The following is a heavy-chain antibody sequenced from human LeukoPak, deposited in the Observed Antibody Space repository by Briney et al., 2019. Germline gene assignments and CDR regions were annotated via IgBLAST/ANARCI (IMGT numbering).Heavy chain of an antibody. CDR1: GGSISSYY. Sequence: SETLSLTCTVSGGSISSYYWSWIRQPPGKGLEWMGYIFYSGGTNYNPSLTSRVTISVDTSKNQFSLKLSSVTAAETAGHYCARVQKRAFDIWGQGTMVTVSS. CDR3: ARVQKRAFDI. CDR2: IFYSGGT. V-gene: IGHV4-59*01. J-gene: IGHJ3*02.